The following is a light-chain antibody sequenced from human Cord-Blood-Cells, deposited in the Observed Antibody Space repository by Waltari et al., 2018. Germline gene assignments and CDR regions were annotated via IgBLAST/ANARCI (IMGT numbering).Light chain of an antibody. Sequence: QSALTQPRSVSGSPGQSVTISCTGTSSDVGGYKYVSWYQQHPGKPPKLMIYDVSKRPSGVPERCAGSKSGNTASLTISGLQAEDDADYYCCSYAGSYTLVFGGGTKLTVL. CDR3: CSYAGSYTLV. V-gene: IGLV2-11*01. CDR2: DVS. CDR1: SSDVGGYKY. J-gene: IGLJ3*02.